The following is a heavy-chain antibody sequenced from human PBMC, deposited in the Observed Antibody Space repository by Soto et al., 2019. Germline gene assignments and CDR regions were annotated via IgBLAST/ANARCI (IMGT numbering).Heavy chain of an antibody. Sequence: LSLTCTVSGGSVSSGSYYWSWIRQPPGKGLEWIGYIYYSGSTNYNPSLKSRVTISVDTSKNQFSLKLSSVTAADTAVYYCARGYYDFWSGSPPFEYWGQGTLVTVSS. D-gene: IGHD3-3*01. CDR1: GGSVSSGSYY. V-gene: IGHV4-61*01. CDR3: ARGYYDFWSGSPPFEY. CDR2: IYYSGST. J-gene: IGHJ4*02.